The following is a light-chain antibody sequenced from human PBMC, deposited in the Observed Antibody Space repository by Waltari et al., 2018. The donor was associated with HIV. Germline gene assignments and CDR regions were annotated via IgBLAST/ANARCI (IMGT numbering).Light chain of an antibody. V-gene: IGLV3-1*01. Sequence: SSEVTQPSSVSVFPGQTASITCSGDNLGDKYACWYQQRPVHSTVLVIYQDSKRPSAIPERFSGSNSGSTATLTISGTQAMDEADYYCQAWDSSTVVFGGGTKLTVL. CDR3: QAWDSSTVV. CDR2: QDS. CDR1: NLGDKY. J-gene: IGLJ2*01.